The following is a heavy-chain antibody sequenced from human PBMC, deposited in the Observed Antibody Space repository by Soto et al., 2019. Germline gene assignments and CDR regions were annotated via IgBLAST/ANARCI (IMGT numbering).Heavy chain of an antibody. J-gene: IGHJ2*01. CDR1: GFTFSNYA. Sequence: QVQLVESGGGMVQPGRSLRLSCAVSGFTFSNYAMHWVRQAPGKGLEWVAIVSHDGNNQYYADSAKGRFTISRDNSENTLYLQMNSLRTEDTAVFYCARDGATQMWRPWYFDLWGRGTLVTVSS. CDR2: VSHDGNNQ. CDR3: ARDGATQMWRPWYFDL. V-gene: IGHV3-30-3*01. D-gene: IGHD2-21*01.